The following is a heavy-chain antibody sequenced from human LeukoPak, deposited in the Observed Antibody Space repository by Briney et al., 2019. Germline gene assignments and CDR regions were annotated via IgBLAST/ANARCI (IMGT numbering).Heavy chain of an antibody. CDR3: AKGFYMCDY. CDR2: ISYDGSNK. V-gene: IGHV3-30-3*01. Sequence: GGSLRLSCAASGFTFSSYAMHWVRQAPGKGLEWVAVISYDGSNKYYADSVKGRFTISRDNSKNTLYLQMNSLRAEDTAVYYCAKGFYMCDYWGQGTLVTVSS. J-gene: IGHJ4*02. CDR1: GFTFSSYA.